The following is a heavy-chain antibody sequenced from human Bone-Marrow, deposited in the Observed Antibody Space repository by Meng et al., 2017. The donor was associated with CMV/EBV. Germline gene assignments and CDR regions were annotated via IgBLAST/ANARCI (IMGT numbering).Heavy chain of an antibody. CDR1: GYTFTGYY. CDR2: ISAYNGNT. Sequence: ASVKVSCKASGYTFTGYYIHWVRQAPGQGLEWMGWISAYNGNTNYAQKLQGRVTMTTDTSTSTAYMELRSLRSDDTAVYYCARDRGYDYYYGMDVWGQGTTVTVSS. CDR3: ARDRGYDYYYGMDV. J-gene: IGHJ6*02. V-gene: IGHV1-18*04. D-gene: IGHD3-10*01.